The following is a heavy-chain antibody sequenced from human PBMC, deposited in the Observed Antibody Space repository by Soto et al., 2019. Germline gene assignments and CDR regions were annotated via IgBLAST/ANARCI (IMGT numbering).Heavy chain of an antibody. J-gene: IGHJ4*02. CDR1: GGTFSSYA. Sequence: SVKVSCKASGGTFSSYAISWVRQAPGQGLEWMGGIIPIFGTANYAQKFQGRVTITADESTSTAYMELSSLRSEDTAVYYCATSRDYDFWSGYYFSCHYWGRGTLVTVSS. V-gene: IGHV1-69*13. CDR3: ATSRDYDFWSGYYFSCHY. CDR2: IIPIFGTA. D-gene: IGHD3-3*01.